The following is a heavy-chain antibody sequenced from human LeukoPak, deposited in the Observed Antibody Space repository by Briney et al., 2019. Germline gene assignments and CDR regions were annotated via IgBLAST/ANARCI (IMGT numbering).Heavy chain of an antibody. V-gene: IGHV4-61*02. CDR3: AREDIYDYVWGSYRLH. CDR1: GGSISSGSYY. J-gene: IGHJ4*02. CDR2: IYTSGST. Sequence: TLSLTCTVSGGSISSGSYYWSWIRQPAGKGLEWIGRIYTSGSTNYNPSLKSRVTISVDTSKNQFSLKLSSVTAADTAVYYCAREDIYDYVWGSYRLHWGQGTLVTVSS. D-gene: IGHD3-16*02.